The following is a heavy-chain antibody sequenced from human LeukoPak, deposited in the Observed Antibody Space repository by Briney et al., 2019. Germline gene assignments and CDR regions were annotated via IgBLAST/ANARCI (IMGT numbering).Heavy chain of an antibody. D-gene: IGHD3-10*01. J-gene: IGHJ4*02. V-gene: IGHV1-2*02. Sequence: GASVKVSCKASGYTFTDYYMHWVRQAPGQGLEWMGWINPNSGATKYAQKFQGRVTMTRDTSISTAYMELNSLRSDDTAVYYCARDDYGSGTYSYWSQGTLVTVSS. CDR1: GYTFTDYY. CDR2: INPNSGAT. CDR3: ARDDYGSGTYSY.